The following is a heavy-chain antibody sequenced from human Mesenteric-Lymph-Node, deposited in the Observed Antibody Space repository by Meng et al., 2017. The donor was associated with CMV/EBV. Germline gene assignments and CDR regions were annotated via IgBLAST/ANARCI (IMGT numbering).Heavy chain of an antibody. CDR2: IYYSGST. J-gene: IGHJ4*02. Sequence: SETLSLTCAVSGGSITATSNWWSWIRQPPGKGLDWIGTIYYSGSTNYNLPLKSRVTISVDTSKNQFSLKLSSVTAADTAVYYCARDLGGGNDYWGQGTLVTVSS. D-gene: IGHD3-16*01. V-gene: IGHV4-39*07. CDR3: ARDLGGGNDY. CDR1: GGSITATSNW.